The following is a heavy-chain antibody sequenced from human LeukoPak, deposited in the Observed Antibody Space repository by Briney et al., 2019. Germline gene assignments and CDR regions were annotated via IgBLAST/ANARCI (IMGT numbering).Heavy chain of an antibody. D-gene: IGHD6-19*01. CDR2: IYYTGST. V-gene: IGHV4-59*01. CDR1: GGSISSYY. Sequence: KPSETLSLTCTVSGGSISSYYWSWIRQPPGKGLEWIGSIYYTGSTIYNPSLKSRVTISIDTSKNQFSLRLSSVTAADTAVYYCARKYSSGWGHFDYWGQGTLVTVSS. CDR3: ARKYSSGWGHFDY. J-gene: IGHJ4*02.